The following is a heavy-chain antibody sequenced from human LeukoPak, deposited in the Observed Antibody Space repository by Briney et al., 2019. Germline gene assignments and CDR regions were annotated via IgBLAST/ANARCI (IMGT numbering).Heavy chain of an antibody. J-gene: IGHJ4*02. CDR1: GFTFDDYT. V-gene: IGHV3-43*01. CDR3: AKDVGIAVAGTGYFDY. D-gene: IGHD6-19*01. Sequence: GGSLRLSYAASGFTFDDYTMHWVRQAPGKGLEWVSLISWDGGSTYYADSVKGRFTISRDNSKNSLYLQMNSLRTEDTALYYCAKDVGIAVAGTGYFDYWGQGTLVTVSS. CDR2: ISWDGGST.